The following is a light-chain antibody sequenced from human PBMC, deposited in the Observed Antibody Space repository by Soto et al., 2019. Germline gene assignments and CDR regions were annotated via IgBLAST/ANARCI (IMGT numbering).Light chain of an antibody. CDR3: QQYGSSRNT. J-gene: IGKJ2*01. Sequence: ENVLTQSPGTLSLSPGERATLSCRASQSVTSSYLAWYQQKPGQAPRLLIYSASSRANGVPDRFSGSGSATDFTLTISRVEPEDFEVYYCQQYGSSRNTFGQGTKVDIK. CDR2: SAS. V-gene: IGKV3-20*01. CDR1: QSVTSSY.